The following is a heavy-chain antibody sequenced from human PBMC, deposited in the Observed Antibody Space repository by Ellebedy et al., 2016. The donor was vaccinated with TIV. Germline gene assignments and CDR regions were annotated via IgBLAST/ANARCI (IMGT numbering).Heavy chain of an antibody. CDR2: VYYTGST. Sequence: MPGGSLRLSCTVSGGSISSHYWIWIRKPPGKGLEWIGYVYYTGSTNYNPSLKSRVTISVDTSKNQFSLRLTSVTAADTAVYYCARREKMTSWDEGNWFDPWGQGTLVTVSS. CDR1: GGSISSHY. J-gene: IGHJ5*02. D-gene: IGHD2-2*01. V-gene: IGHV4-59*08. CDR3: ARREKMTSWDEGNWFDP.